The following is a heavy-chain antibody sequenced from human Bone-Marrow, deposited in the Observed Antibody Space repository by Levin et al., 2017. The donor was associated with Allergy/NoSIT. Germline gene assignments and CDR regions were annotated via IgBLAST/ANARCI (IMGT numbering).Heavy chain of an antibody. J-gene: IGHJ4*02. V-gene: IGHV3-21*06. D-gene: IGHD4-17*01. CDR1: GFSFSTYS. CDR3: ASLQYGDYGDDY. CDR2: ITSGGHA. Sequence: EASVKVSCAASGFSFSTYSMNWVRQAPGQGLEWVSAITSGGHAFYPDSVRGRFTISRDNARNSLFLQMNSLRAEDTAIYYCASLQYGDYGDDYWGQGTLVTVSS.